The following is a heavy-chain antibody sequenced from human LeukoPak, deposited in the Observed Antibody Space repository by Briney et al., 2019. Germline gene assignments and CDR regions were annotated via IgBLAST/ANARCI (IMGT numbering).Heavy chain of an antibody. CDR1: GGSISSGSYY. J-gene: IGHJ4*02. V-gene: IGHV4-61*02. CDR3: ARSVVVPAAGYDY. CDR2: IYTSGST. D-gene: IGHD2-2*01. Sequence: SETLSLTCTVSGGSISSGSYYWSWIRQPAGKGLEWIGRIYTSGSTNYNPSLKSRVTISVDTSKNQFSLKRSSVTAADTAVYYCARSVVVPAAGYDYWGQGTLVTVSS.